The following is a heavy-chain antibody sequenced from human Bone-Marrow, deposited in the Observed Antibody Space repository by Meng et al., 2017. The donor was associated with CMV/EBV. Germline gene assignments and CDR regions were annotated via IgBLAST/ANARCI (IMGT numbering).Heavy chain of an antibody. CDR2: INHSGST. V-gene: IGHV4-34*01. Sequence: GSLRLSCAGYGGSFSGYYWSWIRQPPGKGLEWIGEINHSGSTNYNPSLKSRVTISVDTSKNQFSLKLSSVIAADTAVYYCASRQRGYRDWYFDLWGQDTRVTVSS. CDR3: ASRQRGYRDWYFDL. CDR1: GGSFSGYY. D-gene: IGHD5-18*01. J-gene: IGHJ2*01.